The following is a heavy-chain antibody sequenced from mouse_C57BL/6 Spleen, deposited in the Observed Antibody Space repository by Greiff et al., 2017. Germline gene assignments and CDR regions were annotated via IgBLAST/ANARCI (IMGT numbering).Heavy chain of an antibody. Sequence: QVQLQQPGAELVKPGASVKLSCKASGYTFTSYWMHWVKQRPGQGLEWIGMIHPNSGSTNYNEKFESKATLTVDKSSSTAYMQLSSLTSEDSAVYYCARGVYYGNYDAMDYWGQGTSVTVSS. J-gene: IGHJ4*01. CDR3: ARGVYYGNYDAMDY. D-gene: IGHD2-1*01. V-gene: IGHV1-64*01. CDR2: IHPNSGST. CDR1: GYTFTSYW.